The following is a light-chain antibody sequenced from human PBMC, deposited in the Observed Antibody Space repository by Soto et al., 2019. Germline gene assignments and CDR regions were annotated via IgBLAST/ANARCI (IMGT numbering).Light chain of an antibody. V-gene: IGKV3-11*01. CDR2: DAS. J-gene: IGKJ5*01. Sequence: EIVLTQSPATLSLSPGERATLSCRASQSVPSYLAWYQQKPGQAPRLLIYDASNRATGIPARFSGSGSGTDFTLTISSLEPEDFAVYYCQQRRNWPLITFGQGTRLEIK. CDR1: QSVPSY. CDR3: QQRRNWPLIT.